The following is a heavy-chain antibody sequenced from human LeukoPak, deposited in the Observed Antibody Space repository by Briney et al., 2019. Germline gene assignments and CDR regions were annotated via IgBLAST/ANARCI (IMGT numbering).Heavy chain of an antibody. CDR1: GGTFSSYA. Sequence: SSVKVSCKASGGTFSSYAISWVRQAPGQGLEWMGGIIPIFGTANYAQKFQGRVTITADESTTTAYMEVSSLRSEDTAVYYCARGEVPPHYFDSWGQGTLVTVSS. CDR3: ARGEVPPHYFDS. V-gene: IGHV1-69*01. J-gene: IGHJ4*02. CDR2: IIPIFGTA.